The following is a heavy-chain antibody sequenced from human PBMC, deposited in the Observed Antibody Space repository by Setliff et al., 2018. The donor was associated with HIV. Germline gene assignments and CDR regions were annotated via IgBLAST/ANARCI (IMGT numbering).Heavy chain of an antibody. CDR2: ITAGGGST. CDR1: GFTFSSYA. J-gene: IGHJ4*01. Sequence: TGGSLRLSCAASGFTFSSYAMSWVRQAPGKGLEWVSAITAGGGSTYYADSVKGRFTISRDNSKNTLYLQMNSLRPEDTAVYFCASARIPTGGTSTSLDYWGHGTLVTVSS. V-gene: IGHV3-23*01. CDR3: ASARIPTGGTSTSLDY. D-gene: IGHD1-26*01.